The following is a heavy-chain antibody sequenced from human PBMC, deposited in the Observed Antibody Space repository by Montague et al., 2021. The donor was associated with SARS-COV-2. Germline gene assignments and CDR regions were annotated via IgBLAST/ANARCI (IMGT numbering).Heavy chain of an antibody. V-gene: IGHV4-38-2*02. Sequence: SETLSLTCTVSNYSVSSGYYWGWIRQFPGKGLEWIGFKFHSGSTYYNPSLQSRVITSVDTSKNQVSLKLTSVSAADTAVYYCARGVVGPTVLFLEYWGQGILVAVSS. D-gene: IGHD1-26*01. CDR3: ARGVVGPTVLFLEY. CDR2: KFHSGST. CDR1: NYSVSSGYY. J-gene: IGHJ4*02.